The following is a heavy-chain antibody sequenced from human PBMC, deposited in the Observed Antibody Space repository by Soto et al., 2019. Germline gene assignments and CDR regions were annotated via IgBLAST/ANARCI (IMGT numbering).Heavy chain of an antibody. CDR1: GFTFSNYA. Sequence: PGGSLRLSCAASGFTFSNYAMSWVRQAPGKGLEWVSTISGSGYNTYYADSVKGRFTISRDNPQNTLYVQMNSLRAEDTAVYYCAKGTLEYCSGGSCYPFDYWGQGTLVTVSS. V-gene: IGHV3-23*01. CDR2: ISGSGYNT. CDR3: AKGTLEYCSGGSCYPFDY. J-gene: IGHJ4*02. D-gene: IGHD2-15*01.